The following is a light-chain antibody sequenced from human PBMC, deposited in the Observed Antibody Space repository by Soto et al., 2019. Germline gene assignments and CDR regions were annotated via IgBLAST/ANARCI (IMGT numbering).Light chain of an antibody. V-gene: IGLV2-8*01. Sequence: QSALTQPPSASGSPGQSVTISCTGTSSDVGYYNYVSWYQQYPGKAPKLLIYEVSKRPSGVPDRLSGSKSGNTASLTVSGLQAADEADYYCTSYAGTDVHYVFGTGTKLTVL. CDR1: SSDVGYYNY. CDR3: TSYAGTDVHYV. CDR2: EVS. J-gene: IGLJ1*01.